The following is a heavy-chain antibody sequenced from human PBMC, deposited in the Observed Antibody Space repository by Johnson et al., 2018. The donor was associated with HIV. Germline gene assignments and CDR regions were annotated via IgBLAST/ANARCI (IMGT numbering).Heavy chain of an antibody. Sequence: VQLVESGGGLVQPGGSLRLSCAASGFTFSSYWMHWVRQAPGKGLVWVSRINSDGSSTSYADSVKGRFTISRDNAKNTLYLQMNSLRAEDTAVYYCARGDGYRRAFDIWGQGTMVTVSS. J-gene: IGHJ3*02. CDR1: GFTFSSYW. D-gene: IGHD1-1*01. CDR2: INSDGSST. CDR3: ARGDGYRRAFDI. V-gene: IGHV3-74*01.